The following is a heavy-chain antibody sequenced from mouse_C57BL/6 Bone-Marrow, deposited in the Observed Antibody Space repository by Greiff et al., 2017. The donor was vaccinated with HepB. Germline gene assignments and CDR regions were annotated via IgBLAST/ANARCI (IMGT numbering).Heavy chain of an antibody. CDR3: VRGLITTVPWYFDV. V-gene: IGHV10-1*01. D-gene: IGHD1-1*01. CDR1: GFSFNTYA. J-gene: IGHJ1*03. Sequence: GGGLVQPKGSLKLSCAASGFSFNTYAMNWVRQAPGKGLEWVARIRSKSNNYATYYADSVKDRFTISRDDSESMLYLQMNNLKTEDTAMYYCVRGLITTVPWYFDVWGTGTTVTVSS. CDR2: IRSKSNNYAT.